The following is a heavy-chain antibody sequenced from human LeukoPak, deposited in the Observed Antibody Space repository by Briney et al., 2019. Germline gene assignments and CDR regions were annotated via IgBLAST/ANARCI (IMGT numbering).Heavy chain of an antibody. CDR3: SKWKAIVLVPAARSPIDY. V-gene: IGHV3-23*01. J-gene: IGHJ4*02. CDR1: GFTFSNYG. D-gene: IGHD2-2*01. Sequence: GGSLRLSCAASGFTFSNYGMSWVRQTPGKGLEWVSAISGSGVTTYYADSVKGRFTISRDNSKHTLYLQMNSLRAEDTAVYYCSKWKAIVLVPAARSPIDYWGQGTLVTVSS. CDR2: ISGSGVTT.